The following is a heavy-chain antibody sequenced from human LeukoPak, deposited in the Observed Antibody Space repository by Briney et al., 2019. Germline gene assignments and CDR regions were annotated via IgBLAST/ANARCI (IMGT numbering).Heavy chain of an antibody. J-gene: IGHJ6*02. D-gene: IGHD1-26*01. CDR3: ASVVGATPTSYYYYGMDV. V-gene: IGHV1-8*02. CDR1: GYTFTGYY. CDR2: MNPNSGNT. Sequence: ASVKVSCKASGYTFTGYYMHWVRQAPGQGLEWMGWMNPNSGNTGYAQKFQGRVTMTRNTSISTAYMELSSLRSEDTAVYYCASVVGATPTSYYYYGMDVWGQGTTVTVSS.